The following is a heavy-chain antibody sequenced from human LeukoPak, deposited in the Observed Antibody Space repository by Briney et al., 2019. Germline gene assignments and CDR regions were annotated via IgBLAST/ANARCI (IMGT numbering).Heavy chain of an antibody. CDR2: ISSSSSTI. D-gene: IGHD1-26*01. J-gene: IGHJ4*02. CDR1: GFTLSNYG. CDR3: ARGGASRPDY. Sequence: GGSLRLSWAASGFTLSNYGMDWVRQAPGKGLEWVSYISSSSSTINYADSVKGRFTISRDSAKNSLYLQMNSLRDEDTAVYYCARGGASRPDYWGQGTLVTVSS. V-gene: IGHV3-48*02.